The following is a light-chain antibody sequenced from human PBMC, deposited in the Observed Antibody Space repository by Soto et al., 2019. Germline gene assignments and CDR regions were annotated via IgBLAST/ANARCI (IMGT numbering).Light chain of an antibody. V-gene: IGKV1-5*01. J-gene: IGKJ2*01. CDR2: DAS. Sequence: DIQMTQSPSTLSSSVGDRVTITCRASQSISSWLAWYQQKPGKAPKLLIYDASSLEIGVPSRFSGSGSGTEFTLTISSLQPDDFATYYGQQYNSYPYTFGQGPSWRSN. CDR1: QSISSW. CDR3: QQYNSYPYT.